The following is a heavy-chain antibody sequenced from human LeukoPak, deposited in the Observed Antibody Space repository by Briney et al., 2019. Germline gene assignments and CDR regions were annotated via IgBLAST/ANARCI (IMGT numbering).Heavy chain of an antibody. D-gene: IGHD4-17*01. CDR2: IGAGHNT. Sequence: GGSLRLSCAASGLSFSNYDLHWVRQPTGKGLEWVSAIGAGHNTYYSDSVRGRFTISRENGKNSLFLQMNSLRAGDTAVYYCAREMSDTVTWGWYFDLWGRGTLVTVSS. V-gene: IGHV3-13*01. CDR1: GLSFSNYD. CDR3: AREMSDTVTWGWYFDL. J-gene: IGHJ2*01.